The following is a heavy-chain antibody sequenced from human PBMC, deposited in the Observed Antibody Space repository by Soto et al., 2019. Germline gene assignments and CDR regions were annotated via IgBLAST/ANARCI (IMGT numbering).Heavy chain of an antibody. Sequence: SVKVSCKASGGTFSSYAISWVRQAPGQGLEWMGGIIPIFGTANYARKFQGRVTITADKSTSTAYMELSSLRSEDTAVYYCARAAICSGGSCYRNWFDPWGQGTMVTVS. CDR3: ARAAICSGGSCYRNWFDP. D-gene: IGHD2-15*01. V-gene: IGHV1-69*06. CDR1: GGTFSSYA. CDR2: IIPIFGTA. J-gene: IGHJ5*02.